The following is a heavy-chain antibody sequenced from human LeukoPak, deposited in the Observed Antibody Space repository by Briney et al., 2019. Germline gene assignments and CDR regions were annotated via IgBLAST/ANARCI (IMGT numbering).Heavy chain of an antibody. CDR1: GGSISSGSYY. CDR3: ARGSPYYYYYMDG. V-gene: IGHV4-61*02. J-gene: IGHJ6*03. CDR2: IYTSGST. Sequence: SETLSLTCTVSGGSISSGSYYWSWIRQPAGKGLEWIGRIYTSGSTNYNPSLKSRVTISVDTSKNQFSLKLSSVTAADTAVYYCARGSPYYYYYMDGWGKGTTVTVSS.